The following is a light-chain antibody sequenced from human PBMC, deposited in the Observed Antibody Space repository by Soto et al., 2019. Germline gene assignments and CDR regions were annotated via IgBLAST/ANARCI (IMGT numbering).Light chain of an antibody. V-gene: IGLV1-44*01. J-gene: IGLJ2*01. Sequence: SVVTQPRSVSGSPGQPVSLYCSGSRSNIGINAVDWYHQLPGTAPKVLIYANNQRPSGVPDRFSGSKSGTSASLAINGLQSDDEAHYYCAAWDDSLNGLVFGGGTKVTVL. CDR1: RSNIGINA. CDR2: ANN. CDR3: AAWDDSLNGLV.